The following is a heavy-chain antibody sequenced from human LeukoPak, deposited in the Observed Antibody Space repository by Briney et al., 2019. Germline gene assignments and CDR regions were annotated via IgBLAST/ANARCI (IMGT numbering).Heavy chain of an antibody. CDR2: INTNTGNP. Sequence: ASVKVSCKASGYTFTSYAMNWVGQAPGQGLEWMGWINTNTGNPTYAQGFTGRFVFSLDTSVSTAYLQISSLKAEDTAVYYCARAAAPIGDYYYMDVWGKGTTVTVSS. CDR1: GYTFTSYA. V-gene: IGHV7-4-1*02. D-gene: IGHD6-13*01. CDR3: ARAAAPIGDYYYMDV. J-gene: IGHJ6*03.